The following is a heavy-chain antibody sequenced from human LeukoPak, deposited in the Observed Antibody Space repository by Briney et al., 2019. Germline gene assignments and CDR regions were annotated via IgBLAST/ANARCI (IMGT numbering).Heavy chain of an antibody. CDR3: STGSGHAFDI. CDR1: GFTFSSYW. V-gene: IGHV3-74*01. CDR2: INSDGSST. Sequence: GGSLRLSCAASGFTFSSYWMHWVRQVPGKGLVWVSRINSDGSSTSYADSVKGRFTISRDNAKNTLYVQMNSLRAEDTAVCYCSTGSGHAFDIWGRGTMVSVSS. J-gene: IGHJ3*02. D-gene: IGHD3-10*01.